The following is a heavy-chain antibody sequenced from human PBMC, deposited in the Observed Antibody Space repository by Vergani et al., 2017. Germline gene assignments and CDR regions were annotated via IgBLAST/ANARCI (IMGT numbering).Heavy chain of an antibody. CDR3: ARRDSSSPALDY. CDR1: GSTFSSYA. Sequence: EVQLVESGGGLVQPGGSLRLSCAASGSTFSSYAMNWVRQAPGKGLEWVSYISRSSSTIYYADSVKGRFTISRENAKNSLYLQMNGLRAGDTAVYYCARRDSSSPALDYWGQGTLVTVSS. CDR2: ISRSSSTI. V-gene: IGHV3-48*01. J-gene: IGHJ4*02. D-gene: IGHD6-6*01.